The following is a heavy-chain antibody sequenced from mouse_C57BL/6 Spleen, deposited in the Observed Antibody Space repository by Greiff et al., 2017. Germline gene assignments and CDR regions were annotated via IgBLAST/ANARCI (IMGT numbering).Heavy chain of an antibody. Sequence: EVQLQQPGPELVMPGASVKMSCKASGYTFTDYYMHWVKQSHGQGLEWIGYIEPYNGGTSYNQKFKGKATLTVNKSSSTAYMGLRSLTSEDSAVYYGASRVNYGNYCGFAYWGQGTLVTVSA. CDR2: IEPYNGGT. V-gene: IGHV1-22*01. CDR3: ASRVNYGNYCGFAY. D-gene: IGHD2-1*01. J-gene: IGHJ3*01. CDR1: GYTFTDYY.